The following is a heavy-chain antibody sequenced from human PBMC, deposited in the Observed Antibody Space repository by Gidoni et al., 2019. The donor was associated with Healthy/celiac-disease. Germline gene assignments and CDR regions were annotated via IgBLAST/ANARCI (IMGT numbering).Heavy chain of an antibody. CDR1: GFTFSSYS. CDR2: ISSSSSTI. J-gene: IGHJ4*02. Sequence: EVQLVESGGGLVQPGGSLRLSCAASGFTFSSYSMNWVRQAPGKGLEWVSYISSSSSTIYYADSVKGRFTISRDNAKNSLYLQMNSLRAEDTAVYYCASLPGDTAMVGRLGGQGTLVTVSS. CDR3: ASLPGDTAMVGRL. D-gene: IGHD5-18*01. V-gene: IGHV3-48*01.